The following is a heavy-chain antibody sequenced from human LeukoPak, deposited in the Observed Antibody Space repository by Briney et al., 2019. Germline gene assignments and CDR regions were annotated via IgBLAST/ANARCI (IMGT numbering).Heavy chain of an antibody. D-gene: IGHD5-12*01. CDR3: AKDKGRSGYDPLYYYYYGMDV. Sequence: GGTLRLSCAASGFTFSSYAMSWVRQAPGKGLEWVSAISGSGGSTYYADSVKGRFTISRDNSKNTLYLQMNSLRAEDTAVYYCAKDKGRSGYDPLYYYYYGMDVWGQGTTVTVSS. CDR2: ISGSGGST. J-gene: IGHJ6*02. V-gene: IGHV3-23*01. CDR1: GFTFSSYA.